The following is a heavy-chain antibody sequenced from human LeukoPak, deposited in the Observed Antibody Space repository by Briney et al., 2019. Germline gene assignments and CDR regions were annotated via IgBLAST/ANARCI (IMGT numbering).Heavy chain of an antibody. D-gene: IGHD1-14*01. V-gene: IGHV4-34*01. Sequence: PSETLSLTCAVYGQSVSGSRSYWAWIRQPPGKGLEWIGNVPLSGRTTYNPALESRVSISMDSSKNQFSLILTSVTAADTAVYYCAKEPDGIRFDPWGQGTLVTVSS. CDR3: AKEPDGIRFDP. J-gene: IGHJ5*02. CDR2: VPLSGRT. CDR1: GQSVSGSRSY.